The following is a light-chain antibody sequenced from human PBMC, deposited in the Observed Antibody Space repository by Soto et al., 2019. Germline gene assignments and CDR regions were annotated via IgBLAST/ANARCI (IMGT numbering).Light chain of an antibody. CDR1: QPISSW. J-gene: IGKJ1*01. V-gene: IGKV1-12*01. CDR2: PAS. CDR3: QQGYNFPRA. Sequence: DIHMTQSPSSISASVGDRVTITGRASQPISSWLAWYQQVPGQAPYLLIYPASTLQSGVPSRFSGSGSGTDFTLTINSLQPEDFATYYCQQGYNFPRAFGQGTKVDI.